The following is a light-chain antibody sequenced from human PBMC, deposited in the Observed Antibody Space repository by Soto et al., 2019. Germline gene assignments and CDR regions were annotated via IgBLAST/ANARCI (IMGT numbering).Light chain of an antibody. Sequence: IQMTQSPSSLSASLGDRVTITCRASQSISYYLNWYQQIQGRAPRLLIYSTSTLQSGVPSKFSGSASGTDFTLTISSLQPEDFATYYCQQSYSTPWTFGQGTKVDIK. CDR3: QQSYSTPWT. V-gene: IGKV1-39*01. J-gene: IGKJ1*01. CDR2: STS. CDR1: QSISYY.